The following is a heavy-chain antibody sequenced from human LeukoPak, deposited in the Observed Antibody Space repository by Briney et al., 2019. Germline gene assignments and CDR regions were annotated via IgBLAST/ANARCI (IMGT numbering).Heavy chain of an antibody. D-gene: IGHD3-22*01. V-gene: IGHV4-39*07. CDR1: GGSISSSSYY. J-gene: IGHJ4*02. CDR2: VNHSGST. Sequence: SETLSLTCTVSGGSISSSSYYWSWIRQPPGKGLEWIGEVNHSGSTNYNPSLKSRVTISVDTSKNQFSLKLSSVTAADTAVYYCASHNRRYGYYDSSGYLGYWGQGTLVTVSS. CDR3: ASHNRRYGYYDSSGYLGY.